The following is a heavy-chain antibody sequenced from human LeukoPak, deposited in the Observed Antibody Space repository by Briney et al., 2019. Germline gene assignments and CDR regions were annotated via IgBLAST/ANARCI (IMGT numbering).Heavy chain of an antibody. CDR3: ARALSNTVRGVGDY. Sequence: RGSLRLSCATSGFSFSSYGMSWVRQAPGKGLEWVSSISGLSGRTYYADSVKGRVTISRDNAKNTLYLQMDSLRVEDTAVYYCARALSNTVRGVGDYWGQGTLVTVSS. D-gene: IGHD3-10*01. J-gene: IGHJ4*02. CDR1: GFSFSSYG. CDR2: ISGLSGRT. V-gene: IGHV3-23*01.